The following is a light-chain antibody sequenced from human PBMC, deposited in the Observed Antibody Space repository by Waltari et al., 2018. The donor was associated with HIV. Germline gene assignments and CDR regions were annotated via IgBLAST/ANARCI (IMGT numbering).Light chain of an antibody. J-gene: IGLJ3*02. CDR3: VLFMGSGIWV. CDR1: SGSVSTSYY. Sequence: QTVVTQEPSFSVSPGGTVTLTCGLSSGSVSTSYYPSWSQQTPGQAPRTRSYSTNTRCSGVPDGFCDTILGNKAALSITGAQADDESDYYCVLFMGSGIWVFGGGTKLTVL. CDR2: STN. V-gene: IGLV8-61*01.